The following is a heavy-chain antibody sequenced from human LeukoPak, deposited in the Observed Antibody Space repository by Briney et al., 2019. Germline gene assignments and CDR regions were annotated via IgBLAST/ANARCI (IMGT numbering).Heavy chain of an antibody. CDR1: GFTFSVYA. Sequence: GGSLRLSCATSGFTFSVYAMRWVRQAPGKGLEWVSTISDSGGSTYYADSVKGRFTISRDNSKNTLYLLMNELSAEDTAVYYCAKSQSLEDRGYVDYGGQGTRVSVSS. CDR3: AKSQSLEDRGYVDY. D-gene: IGHD6-25*01. V-gene: IGHV3-23*01. J-gene: IGHJ4*02. CDR2: ISDSGGST.